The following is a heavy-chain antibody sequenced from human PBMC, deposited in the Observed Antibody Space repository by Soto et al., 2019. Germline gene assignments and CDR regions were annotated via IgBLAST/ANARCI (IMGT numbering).Heavy chain of an antibody. V-gene: IGHV3-9*01. CDR3: AKDTRSWLRGEPFDY. J-gene: IGHJ4*02. Sequence: PGGSLRLSCAASGFTFDDYAMHWVRQAPGKGLEWVSGISWSSGSIGYADSVKGRFTISRDNSKNSLYLQMNSLRPEDTAVYYCAKDTRSWLRGEPFDYWGQGTLVTVSS. CDR2: ISWSSGSI. D-gene: IGHD5-12*01. CDR1: GFTFDDYA.